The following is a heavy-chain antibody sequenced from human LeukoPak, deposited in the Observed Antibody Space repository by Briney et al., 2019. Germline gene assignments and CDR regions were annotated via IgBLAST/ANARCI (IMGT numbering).Heavy chain of an antibody. CDR2: IDWDDDK. J-gene: IGHJ4*02. CDR1: GFSLSTSGMC. Sequence: SGPTLVNPTQTLTLTCTFSGFSLSTSGMCVSWIRQPPGKALEWLARIDWDDDKYYSTSLKTRLTISKDTSKNQVVLTMTNMDPVDTATYYCARTLHLSSSCHFDYWGQGTLVTVSS. D-gene: IGHD6-13*01. V-gene: IGHV2-70*11. CDR3: ARTLHLSSSCHFDY.